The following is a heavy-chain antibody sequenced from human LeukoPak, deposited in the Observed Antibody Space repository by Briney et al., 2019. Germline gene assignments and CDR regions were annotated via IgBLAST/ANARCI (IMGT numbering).Heavy chain of an antibody. Sequence: PSETLSLTCAVSGGSISSNSYYWGWIRQPPGKGLEWIGSIYYSGSTYYNPSLKSRVTISVDTSKNQFSLKLSSVTAADTAVYYCARHITYCGGDCYSTDPWGQGTLVTVSS. J-gene: IGHJ5*02. V-gene: IGHV4-39*01. D-gene: IGHD2-21*02. CDR3: ARHITYCGGDCYSTDP. CDR1: GGSISSNSYY. CDR2: IYYSGST.